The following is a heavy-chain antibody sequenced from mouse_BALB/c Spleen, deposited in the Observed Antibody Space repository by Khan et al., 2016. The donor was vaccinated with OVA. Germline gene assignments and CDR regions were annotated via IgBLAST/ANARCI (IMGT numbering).Heavy chain of an antibody. CDR2: VSTGGSYT. J-gene: IGHJ3*01. V-gene: IGHV5-6*01. CDR3: TRRAYYYDSEGFAY. CDR1: GFTFSTYG. Sequence: EVELVESGGDLVKPGGSLNLSCAASGFTFSTYGMSWVRQAPDKRLEWVATVSTGGSYTYYPDSVKGRFTISRDTAKNTLYLQMSVLRSEDTAMFYCTRRAYYYDSEGFAYWGQGTLVTVSA. D-gene: IGHD1-1*02.